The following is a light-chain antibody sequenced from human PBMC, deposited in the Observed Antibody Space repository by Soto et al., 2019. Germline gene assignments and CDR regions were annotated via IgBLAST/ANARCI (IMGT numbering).Light chain of an antibody. CDR2: GAS. CDR1: QRVSSN. CDR3: QQYNNWSQT. J-gene: IGKJ1*01. V-gene: IGKV3-15*01. Sequence: IVMTQYPANLSLSPGERATLSCRASQRVSSNVAWYQQKPGQAPRLLLYGASARATGVPARFSGSGSGTQCTITISSLQSEDFAVYYCQQYNNWSQTFGQGTKVDIK.